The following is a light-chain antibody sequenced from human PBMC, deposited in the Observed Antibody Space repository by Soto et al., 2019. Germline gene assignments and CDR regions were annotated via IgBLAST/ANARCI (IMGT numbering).Light chain of an antibody. J-gene: IGLJ1*01. CDR1: SSDVGGYKY. CDR3: SSYTSSTVYV. Sequence: QSALTQPASVSGSPGQSITISCTGTSSDVGGYKYVSWYQQHPGKAPKLMIYEVSNRPSGVSNRFSGSKSGNTASLTISGLQAEDEADYYCSSYTSSTVYVFGPGTKLTVL. V-gene: IGLV2-14*01. CDR2: EVS.